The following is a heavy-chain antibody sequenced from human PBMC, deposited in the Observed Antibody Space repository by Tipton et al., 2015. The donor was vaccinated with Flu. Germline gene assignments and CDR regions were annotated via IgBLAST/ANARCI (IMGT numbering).Heavy chain of an antibody. V-gene: IGHV4-61*02. CDR2: IYASGST. CDR3: ARDYGDFNWFDP. Sequence: TLSLTCTVSGGSIGSASYYWSWIRQPAGKGLEWIGRIYASGSTNYNPSLKSRVTMSLDTSKNEFSLKLNSVTAADTAVYYCARDYGDFNWFDPWGQGTLVTVSS. J-gene: IGHJ5*02. D-gene: IGHD4-17*01. CDR1: GGSIGSASYY.